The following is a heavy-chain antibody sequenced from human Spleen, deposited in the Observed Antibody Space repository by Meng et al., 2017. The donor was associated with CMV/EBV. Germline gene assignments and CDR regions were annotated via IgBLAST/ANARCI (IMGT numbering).Heavy chain of an antibody. CDR2: INSDETGT. Sequence: GESLKISCAASGFTFSSYSMNWVRQAPGKGLEWVSRINSDETGTNYADSVKGRFIISRDNAKNTAYLQMNSLTVEDTAVYYCAKGELENWGQGTLVTVSS. CDR1: GFTFSSYS. D-gene: IGHD3-16*01. V-gene: IGHV3-74*01. CDR3: AKGELEN. J-gene: IGHJ4*02.